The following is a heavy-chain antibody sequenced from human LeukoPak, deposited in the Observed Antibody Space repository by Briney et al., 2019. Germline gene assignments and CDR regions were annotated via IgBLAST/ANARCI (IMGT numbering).Heavy chain of an antibody. CDR1: GYTFTSYD. CDR3: AREDYGEAIDY. CDR2: MNPNSGNT. J-gene: IGHJ4*02. D-gene: IGHD4-17*01. Sequence: ASVKVSCKASGYTFTSYDINWVRQATGQGLEWMGWMNPNSGNTGYAQKFQGRVTITRNTSISTAYMELSSLRSEDTAVYHCAREDYGEAIDYWGQGTLVTVSS. V-gene: IGHV1-8*03.